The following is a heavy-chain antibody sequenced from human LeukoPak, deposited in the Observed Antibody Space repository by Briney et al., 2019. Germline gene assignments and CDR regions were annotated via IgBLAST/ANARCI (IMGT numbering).Heavy chain of an antibody. CDR1: GGTFSSYA. D-gene: IGHD6-19*01. J-gene: IGHJ5*02. CDR3: ARDCYRGYSSDWYSVGSWFDP. V-gene: IGHV1-69*05. CDR2: IIPIFGTA. Sequence: ASVKVSCKASGGTFSSYAISWVRQAPGQGLEWMGRIIPIFGTANYAQKFQGRVTITTDESTSTAYMELSSLRSEDTAVYYCARDCYRGYSSDWYSVGSWFDPWGQGTLVTVSS.